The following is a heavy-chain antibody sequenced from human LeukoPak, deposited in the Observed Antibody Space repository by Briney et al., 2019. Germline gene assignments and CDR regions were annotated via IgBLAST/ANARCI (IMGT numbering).Heavy chain of an antibody. V-gene: IGHV4-34*01. J-gene: IGHJ6*03. CDR2: INHSGST. Sequence: PSETLSLTCAVYGGSFSGYYWSWIRQPPRKGLEWIGEINHSGSTNYNPSLKSRVTISVDTSKNQFSLKLSSVTAADAAVYYCARVRSIAARPDYYYYMDVWGKGTTVTVSS. D-gene: IGHD6-6*01. CDR3: ARVRSIAARPDYYYYMDV. CDR1: GGSFSGYY.